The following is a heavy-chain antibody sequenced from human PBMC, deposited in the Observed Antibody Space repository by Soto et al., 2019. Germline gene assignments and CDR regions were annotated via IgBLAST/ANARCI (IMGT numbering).Heavy chain of an antibody. CDR3: ARDLRSYTAMVSRYYYMDV. CDR1: GYTFTSYG. V-gene: IGHV1-18*01. Sequence: ASVKVSCKASGYTFTSYGISWVRQAPGQGLEWMGWISAYNGNTNYAQKLQGRATMTTDTSTSTAYMELRSLRSDDTAVYYCARDLRSYTAMVSRYYYMDVWGKGTTVTVSS. CDR2: ISAYNGNT. J-gene: IGHJ6*03. D-gene: IGHD5-18*01.